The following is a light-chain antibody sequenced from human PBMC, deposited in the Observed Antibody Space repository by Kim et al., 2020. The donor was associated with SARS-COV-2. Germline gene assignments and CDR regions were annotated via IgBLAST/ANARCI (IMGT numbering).Light chain of an antibody. CDR1: SSNIGNNA. Sequence: PRVTISCSGSSSNIGNNAVNWYQQLPGKAPILLLYYDDLLPSGVSDRFSGSKSGTSASLAISGLQSEDEADYYCAAWDDSLNGPVFGGGTQLTVL. V-gene: IGLV1-36*01. CDR2: YDD. CDR3: AAWDDSLNGPV. J-gene: IGLJ3*02.